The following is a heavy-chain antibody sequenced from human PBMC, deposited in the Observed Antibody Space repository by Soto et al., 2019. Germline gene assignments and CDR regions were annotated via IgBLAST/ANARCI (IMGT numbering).Heavy chain of an antibody. D-gene: IGHD6-6*01. V-gene: IGHV4-31*03. Sequence: SETLSLTCTVSGGSISSGGYYWSWIRQHPGKGLEWIGYIYYSGSTYYNPSLKSRVTISVDTSKNQFSLKLSSVTAADTAVYYCAKSIAARRYYFDYWGQGTLVTVSS. CDR2: IYYSGST. J-gene: IGHJ4*02. CDR3: AKSIAARRYYFDY. CDR1: GGSISSGGYY.